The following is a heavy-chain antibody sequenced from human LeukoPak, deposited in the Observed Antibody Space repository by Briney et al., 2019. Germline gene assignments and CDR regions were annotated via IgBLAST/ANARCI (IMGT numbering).Heavy chain of an antibody. CDR2: IYYSGST. CDR1: GGPISGYY. D-gene: IGHD1-26*01. CDR3: AKETGGSYSNDAFDI. Sequence: SETLSLTCTVSGGPISGYYWSWIRQPPGKGLEWLGYIYYSGSTNYNPSLKSRVTISVETSKNQFSLRLSSVTAADTAVYYCAKETGGSYSNDAFDIWGQGTMVTVSS. V-gene: IGHV4-59*01. J-gene: IGHJ3*02.